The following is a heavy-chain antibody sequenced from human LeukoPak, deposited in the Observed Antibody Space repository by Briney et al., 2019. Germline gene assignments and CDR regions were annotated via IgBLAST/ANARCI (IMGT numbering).Heavy chain of an antibody. V-gene: IGHV3-23*01. Sequence: GGSLRLSCGASGFTFSAYAMAWVRQAPGKGLEWCSSIGSYNNPHYSESVKVRFAISRHNSKSMLFLQLNSLRAEDTALYYCARDLLYYVAMDVWGQGTTVTVSS. D-gene: IGHD3-10*02. CDR2: IGSYNNP. CDR1: GFTFSAYA. CDR3: ARDLLYYVAMDV. J-gene: IGHJ6*02.